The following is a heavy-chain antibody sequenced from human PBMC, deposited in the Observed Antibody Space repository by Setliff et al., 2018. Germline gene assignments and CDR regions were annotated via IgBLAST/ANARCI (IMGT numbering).Heavy chain of an antibody. CDR1: GYTFTTYA. CDR2: INTNTGNP. J-gene: IGHJ6*03. Sequence: ASVKVSCKASGYTFTTYAMGWMRQAPGQRLEWMGWINTNTGNPSYAQGFTGRFVFSLDTSVSTAYLQISSLKAEDTALYYCVRASRFGTIKYRGDYYMDVWGKGTTVTLSS. D-gene: IGHD3-10*01. V-gene: IGHV7-4-1*02. CDR3: VRASRFGTIKYRGDYYMDV.